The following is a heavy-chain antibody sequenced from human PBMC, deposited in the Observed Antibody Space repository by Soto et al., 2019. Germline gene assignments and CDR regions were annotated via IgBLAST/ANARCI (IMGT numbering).Heavy chain of an antibody. CDR2: ISYDGSNK. J-gene: IGHJ6*02. CDR1: GFTFSSYA. CDR3: ARSKDYTYYYYYGMDV. V-gene: IGHV3-30-3*01. Sequence: GGSLRLSCAASGFTFSSYAMHWVRQAPGKGLEWVAVISYDGSNKYYADSVKGRFTISRDNSKNTLYLQMNSLRAEDTAVYYCARSKDYTYYYYYGMDVWGQGTKVTVSS. D-gene: IGHD4-4*01.